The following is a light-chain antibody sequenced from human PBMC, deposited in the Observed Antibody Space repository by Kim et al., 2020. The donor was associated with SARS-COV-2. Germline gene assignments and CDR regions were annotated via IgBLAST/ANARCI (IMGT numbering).Light chain of an antibody. J-gene: IGLJ2*01. CDR3: QAWDSSKVV. CDR2: QGS. CDR1: RLGDKY. Sequence: SVSPGQTASITCSGDRLGDKYACWYQQKPGPSPVLVIYQGSKRPSGIPERFSGSNSGNTATLTISGTQAMDEADYYCQAWDSSKVVFGGGTQLTVL. V-gene: IGLV3-1*01.